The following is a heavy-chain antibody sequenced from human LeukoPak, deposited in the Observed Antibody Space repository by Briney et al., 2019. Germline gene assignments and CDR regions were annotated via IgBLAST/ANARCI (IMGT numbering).Heavy chain of an antibody. V-gene: IGHV4-39*07. CDR3: ARDLRDGSNSGLDY. Sequence: SETLSLTCTVSGGSISSSSYYWGWIRQPPGKGLEWIGSIYYSGSTYYNPSLKSRVTISLDTSKNQFSLKLSSVTAADTAVYYCARDLRDGSNSGLDYWGQGTLVTVSS. J-gene: IGHJ4*02. D-gene: IGHD5-24*01. CDR2: IYYSGST. CDR1: GGSISSSSYY.